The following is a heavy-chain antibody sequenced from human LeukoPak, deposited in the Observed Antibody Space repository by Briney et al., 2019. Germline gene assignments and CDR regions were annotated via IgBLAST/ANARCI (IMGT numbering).Heavy chain of an antibody. J-gene: IGHJ5*02. V-gene: IGHV4-4*07. Sequence: SETLSLTCTVSGTSNSTYYWGWIRQSAGKGLEWIGRMYISGVTNTNPSLKSRVTMSVDSSKNQFYLKLSSVTAADTAVYFCGRGVVGGTRQHSLIDPWGQGNLVKVSS. CDR2: MYISGVT. CDR3: GRGVVGGTRQHSLIDP. CDR1: GTSNSTYY. D-gene: IGHD3-10*01.